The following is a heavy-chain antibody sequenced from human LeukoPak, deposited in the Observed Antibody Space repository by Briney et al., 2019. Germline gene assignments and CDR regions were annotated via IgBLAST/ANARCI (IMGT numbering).Heavy chain of an antibody. D-gene: IGHD3-3*01. V-gene: IGHV4-28*01. J-gene: IGHJ6*03. CDR1: GYSISSSNW. Sequence: PSETLSLTCAVSGYSISSSNWWGWIRQPPGKGLEWIGYIYYSGSTYYNPSLKSRVTMSVDTSKNQFSLKLSSVTAADTAVYYCARRQNSVTIFGMIRVGYYYMDVWGKGTTVTVSS. CDR3: ARRQNSVTIFGMIRVGYYYMDV. CDR2: IYYSGST.